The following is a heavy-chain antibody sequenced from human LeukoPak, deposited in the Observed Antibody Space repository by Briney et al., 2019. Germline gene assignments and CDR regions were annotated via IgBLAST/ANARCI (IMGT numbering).Heavy chain of an antibody. CDR1: GYILTKNW. V-gene: IGHV5-51*01. D-gene: IGHD6-13*01. CDR2: IYPGDSDT. J-gene: IGHJ4*02. CDR3: ARHIRIAAAGMDY. Sequence: GESLKISCKTSGYILTKNWIGWVRQVPGKGLEWMGIIYPGDSDTRYSPSFQGQVTISADKSISTAYLQWSSLKASDTAMYYCARHIRIAAAGMDYWGQGTLVTVSS.